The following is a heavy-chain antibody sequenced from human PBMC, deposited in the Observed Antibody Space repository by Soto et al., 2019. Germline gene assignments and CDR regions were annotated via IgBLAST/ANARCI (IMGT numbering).Heavy chain of an antibody. V-gene: IGHV3-15*01. CDR2: IKSKTDGGTT. Sequence: GESLKISCAASGFTFSNAWMSWVRQAPGKGLEWVGRIKSKTDGGTTDYAAPVKGRFTISRDDSKNTLYLQMNSLKTEDTAVYYCTTQLVGATAFDIWGQGTMVTVSS. CDR1: GFTFSNAW. D-gene: IGHD1-26*01. J-gene: IGHJ3*02. CDR3: TTQLVGATAFDI.